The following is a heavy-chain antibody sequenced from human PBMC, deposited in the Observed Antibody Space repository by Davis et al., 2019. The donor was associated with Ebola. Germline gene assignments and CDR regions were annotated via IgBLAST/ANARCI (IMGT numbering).Heavy chain of an antibody. V-gene: IGHV3-74*01. Sequence: GESLKISCAASGFIFSTYWMHWVRQAPGKGLVWVSRIKRDGSNTYYADSVKGRFTISRDNAKNTLYLQMNSLRDEDTAVYYCADQKNYASDIWGHDTMISVSS. CDR3: ADQKNYASDI. CDR1: GFIFSTYW. CDR2: IKRDGSNT. J-gene: IGHJ3*02.